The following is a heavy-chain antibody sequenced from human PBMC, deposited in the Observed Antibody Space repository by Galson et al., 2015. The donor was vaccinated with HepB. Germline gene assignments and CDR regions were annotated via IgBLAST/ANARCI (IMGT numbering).Heavy chain of an antibody. Sequence: SLRLSCAASGFTFSRYSVNWVRQAPGKGLEWVSSISIRSDYIYYADSVRGRFTISRDNAKNSVYLQMNSLRAEDTAVYFCARDPSQLWSPRYYFDYWGQGTLVTVSS. J-gene: IGHJ4*02. CDR1: GFTFSRYS. D-gene: IGHD5-18*01. V-gene: IGHV3-21*01. CDR3: ARDPSQLWSPRYYFDY. CDR2: ISIRSDYI.